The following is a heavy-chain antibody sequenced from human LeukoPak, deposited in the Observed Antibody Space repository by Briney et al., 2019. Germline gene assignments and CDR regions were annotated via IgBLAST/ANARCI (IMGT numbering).Heavy chain of an antibody. CDR3: ARTPFIVGAFSFDY. V-gene: IGHV6-1*01. CDR1: GDSVSSNSAA. CDR2: TYYRSKWYN. J-gene: IGHJ4*02. Sequence: SQTLSLTCAISGDSVSSNSAAWNWIRQSPSRGLEWLGRTYYRSKWYNDYAVSVKSRITINPDTSRNQFSLQLNSVTPEDTAVYYCARTPFIVGAFSFDYWGQGTLVTVSS. D-gene: IGHD1-26*01.